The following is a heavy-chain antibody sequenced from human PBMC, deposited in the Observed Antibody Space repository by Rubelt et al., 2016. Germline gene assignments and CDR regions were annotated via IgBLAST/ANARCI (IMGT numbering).Heavy chain of an antibody. D-gene: IGHD3-3*02. J-gene: IGHJ6*02. CDR2: IHHSGST. V-gene: IGHV4-34*01. CDR1: GWSFSGYY. CDR3: ARGIRAILYYGMDV. Sequence: QVQLQQWGAGLLKPSETLSLTCAVYGWSFSGYYWSWIRQPPGKGLEWIGEIHHSGSTNYTPPLTSRVTISVDTSKNQFSRKLSSVTAADTAVYYCARGIRAILYYGMDVWGQGTTVTVSS.